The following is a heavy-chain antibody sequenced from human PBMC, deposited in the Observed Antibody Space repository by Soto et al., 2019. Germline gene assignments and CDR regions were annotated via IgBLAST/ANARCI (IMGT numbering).Heavy chain of an antibody. J-gene: IGHJ4*02. V-gene: IGHV4-59*08. D-gene: IGHD5-18*01. CDR3: ARHHHTAMANFDY. CDR2: IYYSGST. Sequence: PSETLSLTCIVSGGSISGYYWSWLRQPPGQGLEWIGNIYYSGSTYYNPSLKSRVTISVDTSKNQFSLKLSSVTAADTAVYYCARHHHTAMANFDYWGQGTLVTVSS. CDR1: GGSISGYY.